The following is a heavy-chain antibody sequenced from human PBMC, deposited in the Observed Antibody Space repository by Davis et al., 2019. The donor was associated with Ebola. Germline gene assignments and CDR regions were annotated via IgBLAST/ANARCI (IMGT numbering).Heavy chain of an antibody. CDR1: GGSFSGYY. V-gene: IGHV4-34*01. CDR3: ASLVYFGYGTDV. Sequence: SETLSLTCAVYGGSFSGYYWSWIRQPPGKGLEWIGEINHSGSTNYNPSLKSRVTISVDTSKNQFSLKLSSVTAADTAVYYCASLVYFGYGTDVWGQGTTVTVSS. D-gene: IGHD3-9*01. CDR2: INHSGST. J-gene: IGHJ6*02.